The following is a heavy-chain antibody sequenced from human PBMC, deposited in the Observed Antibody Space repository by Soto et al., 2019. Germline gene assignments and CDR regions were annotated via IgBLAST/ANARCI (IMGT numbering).Heavy chain of an antibody. CDR2: IYYSGST. D-gene: IGHD3-3*01. J-gene: IGHJ5*02. V-gene: IGHV4-31*03. CDR1: GGSISSGGYY. Sequence: SETLSLTCTVSGGSISSGGYYWSWIRQHPGKGLEWIGYIYYSGSTYYNPSLKSRVTISVDTSKNQFSLKLSSVTAADTAVYYCARGEDFWSGYYGWFDPWGQGTLVTVSS. CDR3: ARGEDFWSGYYGWFDP.